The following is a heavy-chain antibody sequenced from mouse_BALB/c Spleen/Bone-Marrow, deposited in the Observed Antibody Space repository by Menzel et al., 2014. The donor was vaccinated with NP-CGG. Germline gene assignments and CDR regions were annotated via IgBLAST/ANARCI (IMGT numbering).Heavy chain of an antibody. CDR3: ARRDYYGSSFYWYFDV. J-gene: IGHJ1*01. CDR1: GYTFTSYV. CDR2: INPYNDGT. Sequence: EVKLMESGPELVKPGASVKMSCKASGYTFTSYVMHWVKQKPGQGLEWIGYINPYNDGTKYNEKFKGKATLTSDKSSSTAYMELSSLTSEDSADYYCARRDYYGSSFYWYFDVWGAGTTVTVSS. D-gene: IGHD1-1*01. V-gene: IGHV1-14*01.